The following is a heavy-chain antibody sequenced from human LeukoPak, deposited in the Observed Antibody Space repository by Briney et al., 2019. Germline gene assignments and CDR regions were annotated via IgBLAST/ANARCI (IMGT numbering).Heavy chain of an antibody. CDR1: GGTFSSYT. J-gene: IGHJ5*02. CDR2: ISAYNGNT. Sequence: ASVKVSCKASGGTFSSYTISWVRQAPGQGLEWMGWISAYNGNTNYAQKLQGRVTMTTDTSTSTAYMELRSLRSDDTAVYYCARVSGGSGSYANWFDPWGQGTLVTVSS. CDR3: ARVSGGSGSYANWFDP. V-gene: IGHV1-18*01. D-gene: IGHD3-10*01.